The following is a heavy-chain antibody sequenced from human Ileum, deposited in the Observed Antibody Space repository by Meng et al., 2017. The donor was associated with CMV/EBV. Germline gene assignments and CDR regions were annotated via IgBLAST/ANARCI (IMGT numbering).Heavy chain of an antibody. CDR3: ARDPPRTTTFDY. CDR1: SFTFIAYY. Sequence: CTASSFTFIAYYLHWLRLAPGRGFEWIGWTDLNSGVTNYPKKFQGRVTMTRDTSINTAYMELIGLTSDDTALYYCARDPPRTTTFDYWGQGTLVTVSS. J-gene: IGHJ4*02. CDR2: TDLNSGVT. V-gene: IGHV1-2*02. D-gene: IGHD1-1*01.